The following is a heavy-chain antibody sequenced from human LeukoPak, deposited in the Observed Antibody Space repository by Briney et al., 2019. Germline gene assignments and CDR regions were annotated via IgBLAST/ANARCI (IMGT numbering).Heavy chain of an antibody. CDR1: GGSISSGGYY. J-gene: IGHJ4*02. D-gene: IGHD3-9*01. Sequence: SETLSLTCTVSGGSISSGGYYWSWIRQHPGKGLEWIGYIYYSGSTYYNPSLKSRVTISVDTSKNQFSLKLSSVTAADTAVYYCARAAWYDILTGYSEAAYYFDYWGQGTLVTVSS. V-gene: IGHV4-31*03. CDR2: IYYSGST. CDR3: ARAAWYDILTGYSEAAYYFDY.